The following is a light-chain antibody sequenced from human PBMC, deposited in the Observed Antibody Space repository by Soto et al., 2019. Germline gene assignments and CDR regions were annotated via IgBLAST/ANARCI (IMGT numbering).Light chain of an antibody. V-gene: IGKV3-11*01. CDR3: QQRSNWQIT. CDR2: DAS. Sequence: ETVLPQSPATLSLSPGESATLSCRASQSVSTYLAWYQQKPGQAPRLLIYDASNRVTGIPARFRGSGSGTDFTLTISSLEPDDFAVYYCQQRSNWQITVGQGTRLENK. CDR1: QSVSTY. J-gene: IGKJ5*01.